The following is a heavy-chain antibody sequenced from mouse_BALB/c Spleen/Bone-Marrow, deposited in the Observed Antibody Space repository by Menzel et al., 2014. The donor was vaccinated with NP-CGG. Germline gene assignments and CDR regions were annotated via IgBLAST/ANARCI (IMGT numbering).Heavy chain of an antibody. CDR2: ISSGSSTI. J-gene: IGHJ3*01. CDR3: ARGGNFAWFAY. CDR1: GFTFSSFG. Sequence: EVMLVESGGGLVQPGGSRKLSCAASGFTFSSFGMHWVRRAPEKGLEWVAYISSGSSTIYYADTVKGRFTISRDNPKNTLFLQMTSLRSEDTAMYYCARGGNFAWFAYWGQGILVTVSA. D-gene: IGHD2-1*01. V-gene: IGHV5-17*02.